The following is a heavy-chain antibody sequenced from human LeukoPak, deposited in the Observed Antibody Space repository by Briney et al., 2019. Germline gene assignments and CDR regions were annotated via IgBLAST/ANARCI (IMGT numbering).Heavy chain of an antibody. CDR3: ARDSYGMDV. CDR1: GFTFSAYA. Sequence: AGGSLRLSCEASGFTFSAYAMHWVRQAPGKGLEWVAVISYDANNKYCADSVKGRFTISRDNSKNTLYLQMNSLRAEDTAVYYCARDSYGMDVWGQGTMVTVSS. CDR2: ISYDANNK. J-gene: IGHJ6*02. V-gene: IGHV3-30-3*01.